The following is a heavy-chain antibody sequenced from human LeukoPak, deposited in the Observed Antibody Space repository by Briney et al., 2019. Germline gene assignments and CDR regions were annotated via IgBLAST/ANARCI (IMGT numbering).Heavy chain of an antibody. CDR1: GYTFTSYD. CDR3: ARGSIGHLWLNYYYYMDV. V-gene: IGHV1-8*03. Sequence: ASVKVSCKASGYTFTSYDISWVRQATGQGLEWMGWMNPNSGNTGYAQKFQGRVTITRNTSISTAYMELSSLRSEDTAVYYCARGSIGHLWLNYYYYMDVWGKGTTVTVSS. D-gene: IGHD5-18*01. J-gene: IGHJ6*03. CDR2: MNPNSGNT.